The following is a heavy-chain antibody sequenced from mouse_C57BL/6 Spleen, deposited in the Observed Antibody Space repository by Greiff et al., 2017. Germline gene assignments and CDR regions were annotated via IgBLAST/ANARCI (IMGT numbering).Heavy chain of an antibody. J-gene: IGHJ2*01. CDR2: IGPDGGGT. D-gene: IGHD1-1*01. CDR1: GYTFTSYW. V-gene: IGHV1-62-3*01. Sequence: VKLQQSGAELVKPGASVKLSCTASGYTFTSYWMYWVKQTPGRGLEWVGRIGPDGGGTKYNEKVKSQVTLTVDTSASATDMQLSSLTYEDSAVYDWASGAGYGSSNYFAYWGQGTTLTVSA. CDR3: ASGAGYGSSNYFAY.